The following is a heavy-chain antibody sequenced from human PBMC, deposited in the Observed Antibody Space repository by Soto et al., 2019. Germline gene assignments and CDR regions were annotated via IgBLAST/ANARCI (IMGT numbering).Heavy chain of an antibody. D-gene: IGHD6-19*01. Sequence: GRSLRLSCAASGFTFSSYAMSWVRQAPGKGLEWVSAISGSGGSTYYADSVKGRFTISRDNSKNTLYLQMNSLRAEDTAVYYCAKGPYSSGWYGFDYWGQGTLVTVS. J-gene: IGHJ4*02. V-gene: IGHV3-23*01. CDR2: ISGSGGST. CDR1: GFTFSSYA. CDR3: AKGPYSSGWYGFDY.